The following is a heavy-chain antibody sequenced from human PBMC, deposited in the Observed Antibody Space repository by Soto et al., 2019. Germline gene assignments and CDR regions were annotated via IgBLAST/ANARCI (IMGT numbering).Heavy chain of an antibody. CDR1: GFTFNSYA. D-gene: IGHD2-15*01. CDR2: ISYDGSNK. J-gene: IGHJ6*02. Sequence: GGSLRLSCAASGFTFNSYAMHGVRQAPGKGLEWVAVISYDGSNKYYADSVKGRFTISRDNSKNTLYLQMNSLRAEDTAVYYCARDLCGSCYSSYYYYGMDVWGQGTTVTVSS. V-gene: IGHV3-30-3*01. CDR3: ARDLCGSCYSSYYYYGMDV.